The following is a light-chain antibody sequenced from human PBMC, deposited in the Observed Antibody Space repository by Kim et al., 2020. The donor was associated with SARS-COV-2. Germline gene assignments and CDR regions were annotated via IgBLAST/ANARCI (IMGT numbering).Light chain of an antibody. CDR3: QQYDSLLFA. Sequence: ASVGDRVSITCQASHDISKHLNWFQQKPGKAPKLLIHDAATLKAGDPSRFSGSGSGTDFSLNISDLQPEDFATYYCQQYDSLLFAFGPGTKVDIK. CDR2: DAA. V-gene: IGKV1-33*01. CDR1: HDISKH. J-gene: IGKJ3*01.